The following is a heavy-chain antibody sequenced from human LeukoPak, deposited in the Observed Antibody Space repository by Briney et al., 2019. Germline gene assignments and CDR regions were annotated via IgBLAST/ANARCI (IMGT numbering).Heavy chain of an antibody. CDR2: IFPDDSDN. Sequence: GESLKISCRVSGFDFTRDWIGWVRLMPGKGLEWMGIIFPDDSDNRCSPSFQGQVTLSADRSISTAYLQWSSLKASDTAIYYCARRDPTTVTAFDYWGQGTLVTVSS. J-gene: IGHJ4*02. CDR3: ARRDPTTVTAFDY. D-gene: IGHD4-17*01. V-gene: IGHV5-51*01. CDR1: GFDFTRDW.